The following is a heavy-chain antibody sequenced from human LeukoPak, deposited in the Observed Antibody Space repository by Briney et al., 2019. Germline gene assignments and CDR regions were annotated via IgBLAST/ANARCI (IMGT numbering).Heavy chain of an antibody. D-gene: IGHD4-17*01. CDR2: IRYDGSNK. V-gene: IGHV3-30*02. J-gene: IGHJ4*02. CDR1: GFTFSSYG. CDR3: AKVGRDYGDFAVDY. Sequence: GGSLRLSCAASGFTFSSYGMHWVRQAPGKGLEWVAFIRYDGSNKYYADSVKGRFTISRDNSKNTLYLQMNSLRAEDTAVYYCAKVGRDYGDFAVDYWGQGTLGTVSS.